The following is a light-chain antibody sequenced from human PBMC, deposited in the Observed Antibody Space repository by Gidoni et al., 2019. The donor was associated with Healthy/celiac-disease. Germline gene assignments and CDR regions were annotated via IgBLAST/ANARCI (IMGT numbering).Light chain of an antibody. CDR2: DAS. CDR1: QDIRNY. J-gene: IGKJ4*01. Sequence: DIQMTQSPSSLSASVGGRVTITCQASQDIRNYLNWYEQKPGEAPKLLSYDASNLETGVPSRFSGSGAGTDFTFTISSRQPEDSATYYCQQYDNLGLTFGGGTKVEIK. CDR3: QQYDNLGLT. V-gene: IGKV1-33*01.